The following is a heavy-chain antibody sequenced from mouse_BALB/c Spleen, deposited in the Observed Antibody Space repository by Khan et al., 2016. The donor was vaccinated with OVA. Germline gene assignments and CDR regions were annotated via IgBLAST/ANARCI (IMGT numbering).Heavy chain of an antibody. CDR2: IWAGGST. V-gene: IGHV2-9*02. CDR3: ARLEDI. Sequence: VQLKQSGPGLVAPSQSPSITCTVSGFSLTRYGVHWVRQPPGKGPAGLGAIWAGGSTNYTSALMSRLSISKDNSKSQVFLKMNSLQTDDTAMYYCARLEDIWGQGTTLTVSS. D-gene: IGHD1-3*01. CDR1: GFSLTRYG. J-gene: IGHJ2*01.